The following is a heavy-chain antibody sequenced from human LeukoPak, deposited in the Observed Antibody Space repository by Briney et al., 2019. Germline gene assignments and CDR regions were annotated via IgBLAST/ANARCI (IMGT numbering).Heavy chain of an antibody. J-gene: IGHJ4*02. D-gene: IGHD5-18*01. CDR1: GFTFSSYA. Sequence: PGGSLRLSCAASGFTFSSYAMSWVRQAPGKGLEWVSAISGSGGSTYYADSVKGRFTISRDNAKNTLYLQMNSLRAEDTAVYYCASLSDTAMVRLDYWGQGTLVTVSS. V-gene: IGHV3-23*01. CDR3: ASLSDTAMVRLDY. CDR2: ISGSGGST.